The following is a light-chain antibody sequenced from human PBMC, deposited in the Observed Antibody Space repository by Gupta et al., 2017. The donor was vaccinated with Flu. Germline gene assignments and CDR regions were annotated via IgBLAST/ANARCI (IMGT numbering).Light chain of an antibody. CDR2: GAS. CDR1: QSVTNNY. V-gene: IGKV3-20*01. Sequence: ERATLSCRASQSVTNNYLAWYQQKPGQAPRLLIYGASNRATFIPARFSGSGSGTDFTLIINSLEPEDFAVYYCQHYGSSPYTFGQGTKLEIK. J-gene: IGKJ2*01. CDR3: QHYGSSPYT.